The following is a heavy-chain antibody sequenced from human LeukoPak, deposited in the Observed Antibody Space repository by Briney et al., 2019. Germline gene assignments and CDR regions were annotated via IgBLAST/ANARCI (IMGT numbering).Heavy chain of an antibody. CDR1: GFIVSSNY. J-gene: IGHJ6*03. Sequence: GGSLRLSCAASGFIVSSNYMSWVRQAPGQGLEWISLIYKEGKTYYADSVKGRFTISRDNSNNIVSLQMDSLRVEDTAMYYCARGAGYYDYFYMDVWGKGTTVTVSS. D-gene: IGHD3-9*01. V-gene: IGHV3-53*05. CDR2: IYKEGKT. CDR3: ARGAGYYDYFYMDV.